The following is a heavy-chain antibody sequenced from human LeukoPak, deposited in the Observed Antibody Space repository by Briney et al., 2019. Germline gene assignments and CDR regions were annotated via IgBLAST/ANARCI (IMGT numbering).Heavy chain of an antibody. V-gene: IGHV3-30-3*01. D-gene: IGHD6-6*01. CDR2: ISYDGSNK. CDR1: RFSFSAYP. CDR3: ARVDSSSDPLDY. Sequence: PGGFLRLSCEASRFSFSAYPMHWVRQAPGKGLEWVAVISYDGSNKYYADSVKGRFTISRDNSKNTLYLQMNSLRAEDTAVYYCARVDSSSDPLDYWGQGTLVTVSS. J-gene: IGHJ4*02.